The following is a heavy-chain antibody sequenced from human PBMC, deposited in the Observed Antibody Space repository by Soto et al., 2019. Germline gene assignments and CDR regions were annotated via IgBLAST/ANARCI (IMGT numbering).Heavy chain of an antibody. J-gene: IGHJ5*02. CDR3: ARENSSWNNWFDP. CDR1: GGSISSGDYY. CDR2: IYYSGST. Sequence: QVQLQESGPGLVKPSQTLSLTCTVSGGSISSGDYYWSWIRQPPGKGLEWIGYIYYSGSTYYNPSLKSRVTISVDQSKNQFSLKLSSVTAADTAVYYCARENSSWNNWFDPWGHGTLVTVSS. V-gene: IGHV4-30-4*01. D-gene: IGHD6-13*01.